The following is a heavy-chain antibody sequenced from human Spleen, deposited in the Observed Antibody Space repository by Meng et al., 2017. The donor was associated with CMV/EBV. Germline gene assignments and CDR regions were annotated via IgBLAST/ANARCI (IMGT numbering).Heavy chain of an antibody. CDR2: IYYSGST. V-gene: IGHV4-39*01. D-gene: IGHD3-22*01. J-gene: IGHJ4*02. CDR3: ARTIDYDRSFDY. Sequence: TVSGGPSSSSSYYWGWIRQPPGKGLEWIGSIYYSGSTYYNPSLKSRVTISVDTSKNQFSLKLSSVTAADTAVYYCARTIDYDRSFDYWGQGTLVTVSS. CDR1: GGPSSSSSYY.